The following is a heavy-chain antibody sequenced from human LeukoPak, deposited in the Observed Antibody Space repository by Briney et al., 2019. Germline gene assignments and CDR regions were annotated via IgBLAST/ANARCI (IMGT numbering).Heavy chain of an antibody. CDR2: IYTSGST. J-gene: IGHJ6*03. D-gene: IGHD3-3*01. CDR1: GGSISSYY. Sequence: PSETLSLTCTVSGGSISSYYWSWIRQPAGKGLEWIGRIYTSGSTNYIPSLKRRVTMSVDTSKNQFSLKLSSVTAAYTAVYYCARVLLGPSYYDFWSGSINYYYYYMDVWGKGTTVTVSS. CDR3: ARVLLGPSYYDFWSGSINYYYYYMDV. V-gene: IGHV4-4*07.